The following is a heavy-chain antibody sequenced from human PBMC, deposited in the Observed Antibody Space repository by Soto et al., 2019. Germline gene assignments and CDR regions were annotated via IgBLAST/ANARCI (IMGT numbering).Heavy chain of an antibody. V-gene: IGHV3-30-3*01. J-gene: IGHJ4*02. CDR3: XDXSPYSSGWHNRHFDY. CDR2: ISYDGSNK. Sequence: QVQLVESGGGVVQPGRSLRLSCAASGFTFSSYAXXXXXXXXXXXXXXXXVISYDGSNKYYADSVKGRFTISRDNSKTXXXXXXXXXAXXXXXXXXXXDXSPYSSGWHNRHFDYWGQGTLVTVSS. D-gene: IGHD6-19*01. CDR1: GFTFSSYA.